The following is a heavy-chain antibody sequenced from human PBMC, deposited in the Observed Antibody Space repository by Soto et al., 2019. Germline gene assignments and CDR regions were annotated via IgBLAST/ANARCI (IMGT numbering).Heavy chain of an antibody. CDR2: INHSGST. J-gene: IGHJ6*02. CDR3: QVSFRRFAYYYGMDV. D-gene: IGHD3-16*01. CDR1: GGSFSGYY. Sequence: PSETLSLTCAAYGGSFSGYYWSWIRQPPGKGLEWIGEINHSGSTNYNPSLKSRVTISVDTSKNQFSLKLSSVTAADTAVYYCQVSFRRFAYYYGMDVWGQGTTVTVSS. V-gene: IGHV4-34*01.